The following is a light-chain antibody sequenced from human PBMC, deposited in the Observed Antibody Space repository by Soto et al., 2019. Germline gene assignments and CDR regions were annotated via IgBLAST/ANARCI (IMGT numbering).Light chain of an antibody. J-gene: IGLJ7*01. CDR1: SSNIGNNY. CDR3: GTSDSSLSGAV. CDR2: DNN. V-gene: IGLV1-51*01. Sequence: QSVLTQPPSMSAAPGQKVTISCSESSSNIGNNYVSWYQQLPGTAPKLLIYDNNQRPSGIPDRFSASKSGASATLDITGLQTRDEADYHCGTSDSSLSGAVFGGGTQLTVL.